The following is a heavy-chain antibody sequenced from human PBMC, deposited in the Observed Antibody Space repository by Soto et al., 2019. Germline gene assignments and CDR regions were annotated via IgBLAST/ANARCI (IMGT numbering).Heavy chain of an antibody. CDR3: ASSLILLPPHYSSGMAV. CDR2: MYYSGTT. V-gene: IGHV4-30-4*02. J-gene: IGHJ6*02. CDR1: GGSISSGDYY. Sequence: SETLSLTCTVSGGSISSGDYYWSWSRQPPGKGLEWIGYMYYSGTTYYNPSLKSRVTISVDTSKNQFSRKVSSGTAADTAVDYCASSLILLPPHYSSGMAVWGHGTTGPV. D-gene: IGHD3-16*01.